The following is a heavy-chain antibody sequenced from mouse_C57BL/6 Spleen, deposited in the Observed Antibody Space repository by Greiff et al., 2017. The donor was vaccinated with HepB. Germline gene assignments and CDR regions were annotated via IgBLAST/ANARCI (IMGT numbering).Heavy chain of an antibody. CDR3: TTYRPSYSLYAMDY. CDR1: GFNIKDDY. J-gene: IGHJ4*01. CDR2: IDPENGDT. V-gene: IGHV14-4*01. Sequence: EVQLVESGAELVRPGASVKLSCTASGFNIKDDYMHWVKQRPEQGLEWIGWIDPENGDTEYASKFQGKATITADTSSNTAYLQLSSLTSEDTAVYYCTTYRPSYSLYAMDYWGQGTSVTVSS. D-gene: IGHD2-12*01.